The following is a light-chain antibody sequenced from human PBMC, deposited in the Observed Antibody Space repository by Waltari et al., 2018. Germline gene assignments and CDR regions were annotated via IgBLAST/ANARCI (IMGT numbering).Light chain of an antibody. Sequence: QLVLTQSPSASASLGASVKLTCTLSSGHSSNVIAWLPQRPEKGPRYWMKVNSDGSHSKGDGIPDRFSGSSSGAERYLTISNLQSEDEADYFCQTGGHGTWVFGGGTTLTVL. J-gene: IGLJ3*02. CDR1: SGHSSNV. V-gene: IGLV4-69*01. CDR2: VNSDGSH. CDR3: QTGGHGTWV.